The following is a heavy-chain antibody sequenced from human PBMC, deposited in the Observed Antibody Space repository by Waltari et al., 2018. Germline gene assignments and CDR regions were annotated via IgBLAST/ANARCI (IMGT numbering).Heavy chain of an antibody. CDR3: ARVHRLGQYDSNGQESNFDH. Sequence: EVQLLESGGGLVQPGGSLRLSCLASGFTFSNYAMTWVRQGPGKGLGWFSVISGGGIKTYYADSVKGRFTISRDNSKNTLYLQMNSLRAEDTAVYSCARVHRLGQYDSNGQESNFDHWGQGALVTVSS. J-gene: IGHJ4*02. CDR2: ISGGGIKT. D-gene: IGHD3-22*01. V-gene: IGHV3-23*01. CDR1: GFTFSNYA.